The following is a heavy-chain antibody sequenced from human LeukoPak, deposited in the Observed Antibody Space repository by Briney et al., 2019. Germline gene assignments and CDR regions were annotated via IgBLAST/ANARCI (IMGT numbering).Heavy chain of an antibody. J-gene: IGHJ3*02. CDR2: ISSSSSYI. CDR1: GFTFSHYD. D-gene: IGHD3-22*01. V-gene: IGHV3-21*01. Sequence: GGSLRLSCAASGFTFSHYDFNWVRQAPGKGLEWVSSISSSSSYIYYADSVKGRFTISRDNAKNSLYLQMNSLRAEDTAVYYCARESQSAYYFDSSGYEDAFDIWGQGTMVTVSS. CDR3: ARESQSAYYFDSSGYEDAFDI.